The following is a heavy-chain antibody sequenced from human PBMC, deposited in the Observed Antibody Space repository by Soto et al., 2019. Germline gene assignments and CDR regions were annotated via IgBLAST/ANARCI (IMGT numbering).Heavy chain of an antibody. CDR1: GDSINNSHW. CDR2: TYHSGTT. D-gene: IGHD6-13*01. J-gene: IGHJ5*02. V-gene: IGHV4-4*02. CDR3: AREVNSSTARGPNWFDP. Sequence: QVQLQESGPGLVQPSGTLSLTCAVSGDSINNSHWWSWVRQTPGKGLEWIGETYHSGTTNYNPSLTTRVTISIDKAKYQFSLKMNSVTAADTAVYYCAREVNSSTARGPNWFDPWGQGTLVTVSS.